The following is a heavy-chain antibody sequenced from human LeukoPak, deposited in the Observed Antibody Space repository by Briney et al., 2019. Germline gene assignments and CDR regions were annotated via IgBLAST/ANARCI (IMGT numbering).Heavy chain of an antibody. CDR2: ISGSGGST. D-gene: IGHD2-2*01. V-gene: IGHV3-23*01. CDR3: AKVPKLGYCSSTSCRNYYFDY. Sequence: GRSLRLSCAASGFTFSSYAMHWVRQAPGKGLEWVSAISGSGGSTYYADSVKGRFTISRDNSKNTLYLQMNSLRAEDTAVYYCAKVPKLGYCSSTSCRNYYFDYWGQGTLVTVSS. J-gene: IGHJ4*02. CDR1: GFTFSSYA.